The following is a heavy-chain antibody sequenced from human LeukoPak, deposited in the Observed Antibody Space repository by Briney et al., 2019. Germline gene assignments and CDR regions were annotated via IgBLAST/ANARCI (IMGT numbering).Heavy chain of an antibody. CDR1: GGTFSSYA. D-gene: IGHD3-3*01. V-gene: IGHV1-69*05. Sequence: SVKVSCKASGGTFSSYATSWVRQAPGQGLEWMGGIIPIFGTANYAQKFQGRVTITTDESTSTAYMELSSLRSEDTAVYYCARESVITIFGVVIFRPLFDYWGQGTLVTVSS. J-gene: IGHJ4*02. CDR2: IIPIFGTA. CDR3: ARESVITIFGVVIFRPLFDY.